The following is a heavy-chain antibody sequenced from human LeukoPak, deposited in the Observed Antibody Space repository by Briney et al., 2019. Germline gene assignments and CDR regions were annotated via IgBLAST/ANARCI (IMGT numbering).Heavy chain of an antibody. CDR2: ISGYNGNT. V-gene: IGHV1-18*01. CDR1: GYTFSSYN. CDR3: ARDFKQWLATTNYYGMDV. Sequence: ASVKVSCKASGYTFSSYNINWVRQAPGQGLEWLGWISGYNGNTNYAQKLQGRVTMTTDTSTSTAYMELRSLRSDDTAVYYCARDFKQWLATTNYYGMDVWGQGTTVTVSS. J-gene: IGHJ6*02. D-gene: IGHD6-19*01.